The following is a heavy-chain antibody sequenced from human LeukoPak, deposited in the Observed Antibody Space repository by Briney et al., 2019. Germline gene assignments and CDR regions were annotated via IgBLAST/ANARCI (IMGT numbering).Heavy chain of an antibody. Sequence: PSETLSLTCTVSGGSISSYYWSWIRQPPGKRLEWIGYIYYSGSTNYNPSLKSRVTISVDTSKNQFSLKLSSVTAADTAVYYCARSGYSYGFDYWGQGTLVTVSS. J-gene: IGHJ4*02. D-gene: IGHD5-18*01. CDR1: GGSISSYY. V-gene: IGHV4-59*01. CDR3: ARSGYSYGFDY. CDR2: IYYSGST.